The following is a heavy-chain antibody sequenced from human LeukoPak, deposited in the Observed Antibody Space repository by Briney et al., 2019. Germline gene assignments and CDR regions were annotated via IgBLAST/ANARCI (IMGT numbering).Heavy chain of an antibody. V-gene: IGHV4-38-2*01. CDR3: TGGGLGYCNSASWHFLLPFDN. CDR2: NFESGST. D-gene: IGHD2-2*01. J-gene: IGHJ4*02. Sequence: SETLSLTCSVSGYSIRSGFYWAWLRQAPGKGPEWVGSNFESGSTYYRWSLKSRITMSVDTSKNQFALNLTSLTATATAWYYCTGGGLGYCNSASWHFLLPFDNWGQGALVTVS. CDR1: GYSIRSGFY.